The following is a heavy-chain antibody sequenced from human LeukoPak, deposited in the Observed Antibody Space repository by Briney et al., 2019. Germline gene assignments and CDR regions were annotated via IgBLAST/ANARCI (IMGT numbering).Heavy chain of an antibody. V-gene: IGHV3-21*03. Sequence: GGALRHSCAHSLYTLRSSSMRCVPPAPGKGLEWVSSIISSSSYIYYADSVKGRFTISRDNATNSLYLYMNSLRAQDTPLYYCARVLRRVYKAMVIYYSYMDVWGKGTTVTVSS. CDR3: ARVLRRVYKAMVIYYSYMDV. D-gene: IGHD5-18*01. CDR2: IISSSSYI. CDR1: LYTLRSSS. J-gene: IGHJ6*03.